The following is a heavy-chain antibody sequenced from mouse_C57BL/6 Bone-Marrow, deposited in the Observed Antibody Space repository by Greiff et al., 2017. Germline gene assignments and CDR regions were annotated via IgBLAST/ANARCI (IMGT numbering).Heavy chain of an antibody. CDR3: ARTTTVVAHFDY. Sequence: QVQLQQSGAELARPGASVKMSCKASGYTFTSYTMHWVKQRPGQGLEWIGYINPSSGYTKYNQKFKDKATLTADKSSSTAYMQLRSLTSEDSAVYYCARTTTVVAHFDYWGQGTTLTVSS. CDR1: GYTFTSYT. J-gene: IGHJ2*01. CDR2: INPSSGYT. V-gene: IGHV1-4*01. D-gene: IGHD1-1*01.